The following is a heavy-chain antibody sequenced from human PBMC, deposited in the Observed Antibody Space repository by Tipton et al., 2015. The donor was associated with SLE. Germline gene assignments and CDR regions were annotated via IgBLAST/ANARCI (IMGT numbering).Heavy chain of an antibody. CDR1: GDTFSSYA. J-gene: IGHJ3*02. CDR2: IIPIFGTA. CDR3: ARGNLYGSGPGVAFDI. Sequence: QSGPEVKKPGSSVKVSCKASGDTFSSYAISWVRQAPGQGLEWMGGIIPIFGTANYAQKFQGRVTMTTDTSTSTAYMELRSLRSDDPAVYYCARGNLYGSGPGVAFDIWGQGTMVTVSS. V-gene: IGHV1-69*05. D-gene: IGHD3-10*01.